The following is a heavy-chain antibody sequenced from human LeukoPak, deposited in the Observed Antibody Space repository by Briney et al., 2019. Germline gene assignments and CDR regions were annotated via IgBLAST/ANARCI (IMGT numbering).Heavy chain of an antibody. CDR1: DGSISSYY. CDR3: ARDYLGAGTVGATSGH. Sequence: SETLSLTCTVSDGSISSYYWSWIRQPAGKGLEWIGRIYTSGNTNYNPSLKSRVTMSIDTSKNQFALKLSSVTAADTAVYYCARDYLGAGTVGATSGHWGQGTLVTVSS. D-gene: IGHD1-26*01. V-gene: IGHV4-4*07. CDR2: IYTSGNT. J-gene: IGHJ4*02.